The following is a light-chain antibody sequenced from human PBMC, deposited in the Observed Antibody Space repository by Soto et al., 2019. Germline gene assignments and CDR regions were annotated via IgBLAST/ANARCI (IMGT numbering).Light chain of an antibody. Sequence: NFMLTQPHSVSESPGKTVIISCTRSSGSIASNYVQWYQQRPGSSPTTVIYEDNQRPSGVPDRFSGSIDSSSNSASLTISGLETEDEADYYCQSYGATNPVFGGGTKLTVL. CDR1: SGSIASNY. V-gene: IGLV6-57*01. CDR3: QSYGATNPV. J-gene: IGLJ3*02. CDR2: EDN.